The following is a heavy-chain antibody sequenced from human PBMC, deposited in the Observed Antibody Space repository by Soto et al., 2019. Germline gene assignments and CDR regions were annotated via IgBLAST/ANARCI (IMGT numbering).Heavy chain of an antibody. Sequence: QVQLQESGPGLVKPSQTLSLTCTVSGGSISSGGYYWSWIRQHPGKGLEWIGYIYYSGSTYYNPSLKRRVTIAVDTSKNQFSLKLSSVTAADTAVYYCASWTLSVSDDYGDYGEDYWGQGTLVTVSS. CDR1: GGSISSGGYY. CDR3: ASWTLSVSDDYGDYGEDY. D-gene: IGHD4-17*01. J-gene: IGHJ4*02. V-gene: IGHV4-31*03. CDR2: IYYSGST.